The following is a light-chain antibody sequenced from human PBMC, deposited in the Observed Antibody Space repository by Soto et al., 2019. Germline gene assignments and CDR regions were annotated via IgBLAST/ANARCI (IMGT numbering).Light chain of an antibody. CDR1: SSDVGNYNY. V-gene: IGLV2-14*01. J-gene: IGLJ1*01. CDR2: QVS. CDR3: SSYTTSSTLYV. Sequence: QSVLTQPASVSGSPGQSITISCTGTSSDVGNYNYVSWYQQHPGKAPQLMIFQVSNRASGVSNRFSGSKSGDTASLTISGLRAGDEADYYCSSYTTSSTLYVFGTGTKVTVL.